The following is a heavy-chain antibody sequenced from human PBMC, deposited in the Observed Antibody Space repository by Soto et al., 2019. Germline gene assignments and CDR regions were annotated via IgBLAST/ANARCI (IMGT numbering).Heavy chain of an antibody. J-gene: IGHJ4*02. D-gene: IGHD3-3*01. CDR2: IHPGDSDS. Sequence: PGESLKISCKGSGYSFTNYWIGWARQLPGKGLEGIGVIHPGDSDSRHRPSFQGQVTMSSDKSIGTAYLHWSSLKASDSATYYCATTISGVVSLSYWGQGTQVTVSS. V-gene: IGHV5-51*01. CDR3: ATTISGVVSLSY. CDR1: GYSFTNYW.